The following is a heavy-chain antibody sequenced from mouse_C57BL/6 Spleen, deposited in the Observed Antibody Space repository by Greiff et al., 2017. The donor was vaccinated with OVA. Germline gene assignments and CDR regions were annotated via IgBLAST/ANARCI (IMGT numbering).Heavy chain of an antibody. CDR1: GSAFSSSW. CDR2: VYPGDGDT. J-gene: IGHJ4*01. V-gene: IGHV1-82*01. Sequence: VQLQQSGPELVKPGASVKISCKASGSAFSSSWMNWVKRRPGKGLDWIGRVYPGDGDTNYNGKFKGKATLTADKASSTAYMQLSSLTSEDSAVYFCARGNLGERAMDYWGKGTSVTVSS. CDR3: ARGNLGERAMDY.